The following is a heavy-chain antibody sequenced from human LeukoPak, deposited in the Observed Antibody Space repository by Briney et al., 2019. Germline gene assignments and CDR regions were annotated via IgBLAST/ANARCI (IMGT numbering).Heavy chain of an antibody. CDR3: AKALITMIVVGSDHDAFDI. D-gene: IGHD3-22*01. V-gene: IGHV3-30*18. Sequence: GGSLRLSCAASGFTFSSYGMHWVRQAPGKGLEWVAVISYDGSNKYYADSVKGRFTISRDNSKNTLYLQMNSLRAEDTAVYYCAKALITMIVVGSDHDAFDIWGQGTMVTVSS. CDR2: ISYDGSNK. CDR1: GFTFSSYG. J-gene: IGHJ3*02.